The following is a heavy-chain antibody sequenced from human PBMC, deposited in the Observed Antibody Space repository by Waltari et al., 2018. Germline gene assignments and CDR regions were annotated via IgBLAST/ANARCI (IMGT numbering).Heavy chain of an antibody. CDR2: INHSGST. CDR3: ARSKPYYYGSGSSTNFDY. CDR1: GGFFSGYY. J-gene: IGHJ4*02. D-gene: IGHD3-10*01. Sequence: QVQLQQWGAGLFKPSETLSLTCAVFGGFFSGYYWSWIRHPPGKGLEWIGEINHSGSTNYNPYLKSRVTISVDTSKNQFSLKLSSVTAADTAVYYCARSKPYYYGSGSSTNFDYWGQGTLVTVSS. V-gene: IGHV4-34*01.